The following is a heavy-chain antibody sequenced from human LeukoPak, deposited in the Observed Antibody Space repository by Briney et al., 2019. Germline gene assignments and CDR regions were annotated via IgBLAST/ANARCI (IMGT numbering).Heavy chain of an antibody. Sequence: PGGSLRLSCAASGFTVSSNSMSWVRQAPGKGLEWVSALSGSGGSTYYADSVRGRFTISRDNSKSTLYLQMHSLRAEDTAIYYCAKNFYGDYNVFFDYWGQGTLVTVSS. V-gene: IGHV3-23*01. CDR1: GFTVSSNS. CDR3: AKNFYGDYNVFFDY. CDR2: LSGSGGST. J-gene: IGHJ4*02. D-gene: IGHD4-17*01.